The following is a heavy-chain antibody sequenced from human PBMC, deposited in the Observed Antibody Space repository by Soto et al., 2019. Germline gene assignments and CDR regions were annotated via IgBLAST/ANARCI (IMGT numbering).Heavy chain of an antibody. D-gene: IGHD4-17*01. CDR3: ASRGWHGDYLDY. J-gene: IGHJ4*02. Sequence: DVQLVESGGGLVQPGRSLRLSCVASGLSLVDYAMHWVRHVPGVGLEWVAGMSWHGGSIDYADSVKGGFTISRDNAKNSLYLQVTSLRSEDTALYYCASRGWHGDYLDYWGRGTLVTVSS. CDR2: MSWHGGSI. CDR1: GLSLVDYA. V-gene: IGHV3-9*01.